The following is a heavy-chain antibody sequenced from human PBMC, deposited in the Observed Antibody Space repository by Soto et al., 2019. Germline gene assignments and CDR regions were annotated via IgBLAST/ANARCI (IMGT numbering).Heavy chain of an antibody. CDR2: IIPIFGTA. D-gene: IGHD2-15*01. CDR1: GGTFSSYA. V-gene: IGHV1-69*13. Sequence: GASVKVSCKASGGTFSSYAISWVRQAPGQGLEWMGGIIPIFGTANYAQKFQGRVTITADESTSTAYMGLSSLRSEDTAVYYCARALYCSGGSCSWGRYFQHWGQGTLVTVSS. J-gene: IGHJ1*01. CDR3: ARALYCSGGSCSWGRYFQH.